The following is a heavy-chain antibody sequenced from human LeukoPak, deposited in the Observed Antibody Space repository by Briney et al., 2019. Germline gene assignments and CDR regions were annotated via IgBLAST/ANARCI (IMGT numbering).Heavy chain of an antibody. CDR2: IWYDGGSK. J-gene: IGHJ4*02. D-gene: IGHD3-22*01. CDR3: ARGVYDSSGYYRYYFDY. Sequence: QPGRSLRLSCAASGFTFSNYGLHWVRQAPGEGLEWVAVIWYDGGSKYYADSVKGRFTVSRDNSKNTLSLQMNSLRAGDTAFYYCARGVYDSSGYYRYYFDYWGQGTLVTL. CDR1: GFTFSNYG. V-gene: IGHV3-33*01.